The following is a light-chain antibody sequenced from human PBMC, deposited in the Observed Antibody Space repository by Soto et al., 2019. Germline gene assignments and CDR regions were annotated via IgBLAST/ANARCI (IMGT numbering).Light chain of an antibody. CDR1: QNINNW. J-gene: IGKJ1*01. V-gene: IGKV1-5*03. CDR3: QQYSSDST. CDR2: RAS. Sequence: DIPMTQSPSTLFASVGDRVTITCRASQNINNWLAWYQQKPGKAPKLLIYRASSLENGVPSRFSGRGSGTDFIFTITSLQPDDFATYYCQQYSSDSTFGQGTKVEIK.